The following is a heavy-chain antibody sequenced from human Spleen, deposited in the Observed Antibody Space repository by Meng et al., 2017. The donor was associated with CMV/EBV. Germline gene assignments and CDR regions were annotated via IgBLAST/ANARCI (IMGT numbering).Heavy chain of an antibody. CDR2: ISSSSSYI. V-gene: IGHV3-21*01. CDR1: GFTFSSYS. Sequence: EVQMVESGGGLVQSVWSLRLPCAASGFTFSSYSMNWVRQAPGKGLEWVSSISSSSSYIYYADSVKGRFTISRDNAKNSLYLQMNSLRAEDTAVYYCATSAYYYDTSGYNWGQGTLVTVST. J-gene: IGHJ4*02. CDR3: ATSAYYYDTSGYN. D-gene: IGHD3-22*01.